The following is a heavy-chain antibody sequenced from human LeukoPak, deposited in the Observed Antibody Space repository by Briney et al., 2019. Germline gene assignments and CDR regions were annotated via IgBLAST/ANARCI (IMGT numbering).Heavy chain of an antibody. CDR1: GDSFTSVTDY. V-gene: IGHV4-61*01. Sequence: SETLSLTCTVSGDSFTSVTDYWAWIRQPPGKGLEWIGCIYYSGSTNYNPSLKSRVTISVDTSKNQFSLKLSSVTAADTAVYYCARDLVYWTAKFMWITSRWWWYLLPQTYYYYDMDVWGQGTTVTVS. J-gene: IGHJ6*02. CDR3: ARDLVYWTAKFMWITSRWWWYLLPQTYYYYDMDV. CDR2: IYYSGST. D-gene: IGHD2-15*01.